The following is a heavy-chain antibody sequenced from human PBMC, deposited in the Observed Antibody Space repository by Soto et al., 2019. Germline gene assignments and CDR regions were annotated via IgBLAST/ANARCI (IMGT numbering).Heavy chain of an antibody. D-gene: IGHD3-9*01. CDR3: ARDGSEDILTPNAFDI. V-gene: IGHV3-21*01. Sequence: EVQLVESGGGLVKPGGSLRLSCAASGFTFSSYSMNWVRQAPGQGLEWVSSISSSSGKIYYADKVKGRFTISRDNAKNSLCLQMNSLRAEDTAVYYCARDGSEDILTPNAFDIWGQGTMVTVSS. CDR2: ISSSSGKI. CDR1: GFTFSSYS. J-gene: IGHJ3*02.